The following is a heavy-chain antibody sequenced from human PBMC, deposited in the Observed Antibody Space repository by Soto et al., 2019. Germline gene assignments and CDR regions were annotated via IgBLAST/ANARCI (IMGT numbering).Heavy chain of an antibody. V-gene: IGHV3-9*01. Sequence: GGSLRLSCAASGFTFNDYTMHWVRQAPGKGLEWVSGISWNSGNIDYADSVKGRFTISRDNAKNSLYLQMNSLTAEDTALYYCAKGPPYGSSWSLRFDYWGQGTLVTVSS. CDR2: ISWNSGNI. J-gene: IGHJ4*02. CDR3: AKGPPYGSSWSLRFDY. D-gene: IGHD6-13*01. CDR1: GFTFNDYT.